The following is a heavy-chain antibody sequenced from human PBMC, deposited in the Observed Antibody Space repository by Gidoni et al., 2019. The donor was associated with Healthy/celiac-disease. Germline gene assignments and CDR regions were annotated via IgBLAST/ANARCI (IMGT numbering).Heavy chain of an antibody. CDR2: IYYSGRT. Sequence: QVQLQESGPGLVKPSATLSLTCTVAGGSISSYYWSWIRQPPGKGLEWIGYIYYSGRTNSNHSLKGGVTISVDTTNSQYSQKLRSVTAADTAVYYCARVSQARRLVQWFDPWGQGTLVTVSS. CDR1: GGSISSYY. J-gene: IGHJ5*02. V-gene: IGHV4-59*01. D-gene: IGHD6-19*01. CDR3: ARVSQARRLVQWFDP.